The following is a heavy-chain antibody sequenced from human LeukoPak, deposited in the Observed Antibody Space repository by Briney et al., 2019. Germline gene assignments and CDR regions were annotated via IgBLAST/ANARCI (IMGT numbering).Heavy chain of an antibody. Sequence: GGSLRLSCSASGFTFSSYAMHWVRQAPGKGLEYVSAIRSDGGSAYYADSVKGRFTISRDNSKNTLYLQMSSLRAEDTAVYYCAAGKKRYCSSTSCYGYFHHWGQGTLVTVSS. D-gene: IGHD2-2*01. V-gene: IGHV3-64D*06. CDR3: AAGKKRYCSSTSCYGYFHH. CDR1: GFTFSSYA. CDR2: IRSDGGSA. J-gene: IGHJ1*01.